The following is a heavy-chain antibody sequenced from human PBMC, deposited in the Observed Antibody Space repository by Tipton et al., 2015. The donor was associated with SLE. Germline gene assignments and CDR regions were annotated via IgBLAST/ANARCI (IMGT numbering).Heavy chain of an antibody. V-gene: IGHV5-10-1*01. J-gene: IGHJ4*02. Sequence: SPSFQGHVTISADKSISTAYLQWSSLKASDTAMYYCARWGNGLDYWGQGTLVTVSS. CDR3: ARWGNGLDY. D-gene: IGHD3-16*01.